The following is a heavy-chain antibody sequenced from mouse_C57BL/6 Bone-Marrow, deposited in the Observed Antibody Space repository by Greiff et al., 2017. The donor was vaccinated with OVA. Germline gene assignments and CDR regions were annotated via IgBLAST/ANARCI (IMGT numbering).Heavy chain of an antibody. V-gene: IGHV14-4*01. D-gene: IGHD2-5*01. J-gene: IGHJ3*01. CDR2: IDPENGDT. CDR3: TTGGSNYVRFAY. Sequence: EVQLQQSGAELVRPGASVKLSCTASGFNIKDDYMHWVKQRPEQGLEWIGWIDPENGDTEYASKFQGKATITADTSSNTAYLQLSSLTSEDTAVYYCTTGGSNYVRFAYWGQGTLVTVSA. CDR1: GFNIKDDY.